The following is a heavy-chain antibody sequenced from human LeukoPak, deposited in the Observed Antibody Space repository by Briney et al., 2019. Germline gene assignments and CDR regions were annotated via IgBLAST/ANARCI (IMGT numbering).Heavy chain of an antibody. Sequence: SETLSLTCTVSGGSISSYYWSWIRQPPGKGLEWIGYIYYSGSTNYNPSLKSRVTISVDTSRNQFSLKLSSVTAADTAVYYCARAPHSIGYYGMDVWGKGTTVTVSS. CDR1: GGSISSYY. CDR2: IYYSGST. V-gene: IGHV4-59*01. D-gene: IGHD2-15*01. CDR3: ARAPHSIGYYGMDV. J-gene: IGHJ6*04.